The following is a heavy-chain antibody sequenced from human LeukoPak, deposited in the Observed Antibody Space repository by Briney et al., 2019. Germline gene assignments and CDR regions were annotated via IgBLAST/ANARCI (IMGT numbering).Heavy chain of an antibody. CDR3: AKDHDSSGYYYYPFDY. CDR1: GFTFSSCG. D-gene: IGHD3-22*01. CDR2: TRYDETTK. Sequence: GGSLRLSCAASGFTFSSCGMHWVRQPPGKGLEWVAYTRYDETTKHYVDSVKGRFTISRDNSKNTLYLQMNSLRAEDTAVYYCAKDHDSSGYYYYPFDYWGQGTLVTVSS. V-gene: IGHV3-30*02. J-gene: IGHJ4*02.